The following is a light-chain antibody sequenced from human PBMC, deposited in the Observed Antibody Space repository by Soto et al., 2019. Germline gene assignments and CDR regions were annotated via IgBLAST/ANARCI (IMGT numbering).Light chain of an antibody. CDR2: KAS. CDR3: QQYSTSFIT. V-gene: IGKV1-5*03. J-gene: IGKJ3*01. CDR1: QTIGSA. Sequence: DIQMTQSPATLSASVGDRVTITCRASQTIGSALAWYQKKPGTAPKPLIYKASTLARGVPSRFSGSGSGTQFTLTILSLQPDDVGSYYCQQYSTSFITSGPGTSVDLK.